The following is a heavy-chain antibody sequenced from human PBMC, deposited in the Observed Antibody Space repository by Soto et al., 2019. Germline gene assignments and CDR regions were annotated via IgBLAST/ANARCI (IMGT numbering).Heavy chain of an antibody. V-gene: IGHV1-18*01. CDR2: ISAYNGNT. CDR1: GYTFTSYG. J-gene: IGHJ4*02. D-gene: IGHD1-1*01. Sequence: ASVKVSCKASGYTFTSYGISWVRQAPGQGLEWMGWISAYNGNTNYAQKLQGRVTITTDTSTSTAYMELSSLRSEDTAVYYCARDRTGTPKFDYWGQGTLVTVSS. CDR3: ARDRTGTPKFDY.